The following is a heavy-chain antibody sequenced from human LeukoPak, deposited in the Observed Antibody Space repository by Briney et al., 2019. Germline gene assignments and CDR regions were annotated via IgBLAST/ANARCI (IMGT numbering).Heavy chain of an antibody. CDR1: GFTFSNAW. J-gene: IGHJ4*02. Sequence: GGSLRLSCAASGFTFSNAWMSWVRQAPGKGLEWVSYISSSGSTIYYADSVKGRFTISRDNAKNSLYLQMNSLRAEDTAVYYCARDLLQGGSGSFDYWGQGTLVTVSS. V-gene: IGHV3-11*04. CDR2: ISSSGSTI. D-gene: IGHD3-10*01. CDR3: ARDLLQGGSGSFDY.